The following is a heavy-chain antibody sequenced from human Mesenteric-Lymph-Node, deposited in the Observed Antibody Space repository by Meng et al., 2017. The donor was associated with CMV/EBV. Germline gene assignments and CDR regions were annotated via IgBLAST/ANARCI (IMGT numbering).Heavy chain of an antibody. CDR3: AKVPNYRGGPYFDY. CDR2: IYSGGSST. V-gene: IGHV3-23*03. CDR1: GSTFSSYA. J-gene: IGHJ4*02. Sequence: GESLKISCAASGSTFSSYAMSWVRQAPGKGLEWVSVIYSGGSSTYYADSVKGRFTISRDNSKNTLYLQMNSQRAEDTAVYYCAKVPNYRGGPYFDYWGQGTLVTVSS. D-gene: IGHD1-7*01.